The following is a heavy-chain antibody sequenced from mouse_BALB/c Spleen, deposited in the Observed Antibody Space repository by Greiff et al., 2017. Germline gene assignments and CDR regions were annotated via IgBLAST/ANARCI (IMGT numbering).Heavy chain of an antibody. CDR1: GYTFTSYW. CDR3: ARENYGSSYYAMGY. J-gene: IGHJ4*01. V-gene: IGHV1S41*01. Sequence: DLVKPGASVKLSCKASGYTFTSYWINWIKQRPGQGLEWIGRIAPGSGSTYYNEMFKGKATLTVDTSSSTAYIQLSSLSSEDSAVYFCARENYGSSYYAMGYWGQGTSVTVSS. D-gene: IGHD1-1*01. CDR2: IAPGSGST.